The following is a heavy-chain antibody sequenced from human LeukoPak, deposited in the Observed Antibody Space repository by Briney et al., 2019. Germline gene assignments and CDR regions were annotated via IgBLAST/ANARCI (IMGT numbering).Heavy chain of an antibody. V-gene: IGHV3-30*03. Sequence: PGGSLRLSCAASGFTFSSYGMHWVRQAPGKGLEWVAVISYDGSNKYYADSVKGRFTISRDNSKNTLYLQMNSLRAEDTAVYYCARDQVVGATYYYYGMDVWSQGTTVTVSS. CDR2: ISYDGSNK. D-gene: IGHD1-26*01. J-gene: IGHJ6*02. CDR1: GFTFSSYG. CDR3: ARDQVVGATYYYYGMDV.